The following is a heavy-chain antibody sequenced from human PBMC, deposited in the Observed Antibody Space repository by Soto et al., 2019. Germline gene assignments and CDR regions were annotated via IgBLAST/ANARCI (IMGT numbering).Heavy chain of an antibody. J-gene: IGHJ6*02. D-gene: IGHD3-22*01. V-gene: IGHV1-46*01. CDR1: RYTFAIYD. CDR2: INPSADNT. Sequence: ASVKVSCKAARYTFAIYDIHWVRQAPGQGLEWMGVINPSADNTSYAQKFQGRVSMTRDMSTTTVYMELSSLRSEDTAVYYCARGTMVVLTHTYFSGMSVWGQGTTVTGSS. CDR3: ARGTMVVLTHTYFSGMSV.